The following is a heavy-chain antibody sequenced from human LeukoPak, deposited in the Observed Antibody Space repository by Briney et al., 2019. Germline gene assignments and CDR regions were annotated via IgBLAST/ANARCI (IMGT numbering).Heavy chain of an antibody. D-gene: IGHD3-10*01. CDR3: ARDSYYGAWFGELMGGENWFDP. CDR1: GYTFTTYA. CDR2: ISAYNGNT. J-gene: IGHJ5*02. V-gene: IGHV1-18*01. Sequence: ASVKVSCKASGYTFTTYAMNWVRQAPGQGLEWMGWISAYNGNTNYAQKLQGRVTMTTDTSTSTAYMELRSLRSDDTAVYYCARDSYYGAWFGELMGGENWFDPWGQGTLVTVSS.